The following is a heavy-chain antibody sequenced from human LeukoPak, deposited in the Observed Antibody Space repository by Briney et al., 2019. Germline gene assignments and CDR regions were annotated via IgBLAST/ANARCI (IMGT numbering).Heavy chain of an antibody. D-gene: IGHD1-14*01. V-gene: IGHV4-34*01. CDR1: GGSLSGYY. J-gene: IGHJ4*02. Sequence: SDTLSLTCALYGGSLSGYYWSWIRQPRRKGLEWIGEINHSGSTNYNPSLKSRVTISVDTSKNQFSLKLSSVTAADTAVYYCATQQGGNPAYWGQGTLVTVSS. CDR2: INHSGST. CDR3: ATQQGGNPAY.